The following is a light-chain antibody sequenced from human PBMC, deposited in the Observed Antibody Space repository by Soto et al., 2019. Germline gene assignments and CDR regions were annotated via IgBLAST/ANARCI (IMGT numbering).Light chain of an antibody. Sequence: QSITISCTGTSSDVGGYNYVSWYQQHPGKAPKLMIYAVTDRPSGVSSRFSGSKSGNTASLTISGLQAEDEADYYCSSYTSSSTLFGTGTKVTVL. CDR3: SSYTSSSTL. V-gene: IGLV2-14*01. CDR2: AVT. CDR1: SSDVGGYNY. J-gene: IGLJ1*01.